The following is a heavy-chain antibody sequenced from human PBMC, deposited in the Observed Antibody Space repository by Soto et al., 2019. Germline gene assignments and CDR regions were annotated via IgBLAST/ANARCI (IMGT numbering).Heavy chain of an antibody. D-gene: IGHD2-2*01. CDR1: GFTFSSYG. J-gene: IGHJ6*02. CDR3: AKAQGYCSSTSCREAYYYYGMDV. CDR2: ISYDGNNK. Sequence: QVQLVESGGGMVQPGRSLILSCVASGFTFSSYGMHWVRQAPGKGLEWVAVISYDGNNKYHVDSVKGRFTISRDNSKNTLFLQMNSLRAEDTAVYYCAKAQGYCSSTSCREAYYYYGMDVWGQGTTVTVSS. V-gene: IGHV3-30*18.